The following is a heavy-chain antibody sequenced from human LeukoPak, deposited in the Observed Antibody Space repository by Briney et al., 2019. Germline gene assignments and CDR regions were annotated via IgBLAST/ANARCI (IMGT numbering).Heavy chain of an antibody. CDR2: IWYDGSNK. V-gene: IGHV3-33*01. CDR1: GFTFSSYG. J-gene: IGHJ4*02. CDR3: ARDGGYFDWLNYFDY. Sequence: GRSLRLSCAASGFTFSSYGMHWVRQAPGKGLEWVAVIWYDGSNKYYADSVKGRFTISRDNSKNTLYLQMNSLRAEDTAVYYCARDGGYFDWLNYFDYWGQGTLVAVSS. D-gene: IGHD3-9*01.